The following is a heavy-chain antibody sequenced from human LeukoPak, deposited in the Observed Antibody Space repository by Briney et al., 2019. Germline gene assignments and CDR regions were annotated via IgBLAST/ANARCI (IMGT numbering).Heavy chain of an antibody. CDR2: ISYDGGNI. Sequence: PGRSLRLSCAPSGFTFDSYAMHWVRQAPGKGLEWVALISYDGGNIYYADSVQGRFTISRDNSNNTLYLQMNSLRPEDTAVYYCARDPPLGSGWSQNYFDYWGQGTLVTVSS. J-gene: IGHJ4*02. CDR1: GFTFDSYA. CDR3: ARDPPLGSGWSQNYFDY. D-gene: IGHD6-19*01. V-gene: IGHV3-30*04.